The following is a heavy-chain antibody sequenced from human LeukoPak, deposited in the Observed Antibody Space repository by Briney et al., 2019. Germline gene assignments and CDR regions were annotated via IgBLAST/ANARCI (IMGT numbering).Heavy chain of an antibody. Sequence: GGSLRLSCLTSGFTLSTNAMSWVRQAPGKGLERISGISGSGASTYYADSVKGRFTISRDDSRNTLYLQMNSLRGDDTAVYYCAKDVGKWESLHFFDYRGQGTLVTVSS. D-gene: IGHD1-26*01. CDR1: GFTLSTNA. J-gene: IGHJ4*02. CDR2: ISGSGAST. CDR3: AKDVGKWESLHFFDY. V-gene: IGHV3-23*01.